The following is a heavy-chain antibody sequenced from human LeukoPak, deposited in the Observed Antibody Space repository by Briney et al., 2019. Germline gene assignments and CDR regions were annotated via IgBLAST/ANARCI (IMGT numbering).Heavy chain of an antibody. CDR3: ARDSGYDVGTLDY. CDR2: IYTSGST. D-gene: IGHD5-12*01. Sequence: SETLSLTCTVSGGSISSGSYYWSWIRQPAGKGLEWIGRIYTSGSTNYNPSLKSRVTISVDTSKNQFSLRLSSVTAADTAVYYCARDSGYDVGTLDYWGQGTLVTVSS. J-gene: IGHJ4*02. CDR1: GGSISSGSYY. V-gene: IGHV4-61*02.